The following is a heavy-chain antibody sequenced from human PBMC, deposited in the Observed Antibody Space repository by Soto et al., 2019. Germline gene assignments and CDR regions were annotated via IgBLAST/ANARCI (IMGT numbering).Heavy chain of an antibody. CDR1: GYTFTSYG. J-gene: IGHJ4*02. V-gene: IGHV1-18*01. D-gene: IGHD3-9*01. CDR3: ARGSSGYYDILTGNFDY. Sequence: ASVKVSCKASGYTFTSYGISWVRQAPGQGLEWMGWISAYNGNTNYAQKLQGRVTMTTDTSTSTAYMELRSLRSDDTAVYYCARGSSGYYDILTGNFDYWGQGTLVTVSS. CDR2: ISAYNGNT.